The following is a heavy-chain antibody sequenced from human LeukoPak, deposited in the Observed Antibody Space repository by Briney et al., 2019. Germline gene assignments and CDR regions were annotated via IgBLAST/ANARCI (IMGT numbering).Heavy chain of an antibody. CDR2: ISTYNGNT. J-gene: IGHJ6*03. Sequence: ASVTVSFTSSAYTSPNYGITWVRQAPARGLEWMGWISTYNGNTQYAQKFQGRVTMTTDTPTKPVYMELSNLKSNDTAVYYCALPAKGAFFYYYMEVWGKGTTVTVSS. CDR1: AYTSPNYG. D-gene: IGHD2-2*01. V-gene: IGHV1-18*04. CDR3: ALPAKGAFFYYYMEV.